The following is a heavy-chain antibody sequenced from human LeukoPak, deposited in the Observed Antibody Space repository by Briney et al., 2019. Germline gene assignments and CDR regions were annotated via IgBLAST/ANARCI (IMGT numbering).Heavy chain of an antibody. D-gene: IGHD3-10*01. CDR2: IYYSGST. CDR1: GDSVNDYY. CDR3: ARGGARGSSAFDV. Sequence: SETLSLTCTVSGDSVNDYYWNWLRQPPGKGLEWLGYIYYSGSTDYSPSLKSRVTMSVDTSKNQFSLKLNSVTAADTAVYYCARGGARGSSAFDVWGQGTMVIVSA. J-gene: IGHJ3*01. V-gene: IGHV4-59*02.